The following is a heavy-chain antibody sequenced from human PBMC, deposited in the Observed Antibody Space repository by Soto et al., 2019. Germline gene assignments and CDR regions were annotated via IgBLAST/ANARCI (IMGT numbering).Heavy chain of an antibody. CDR3: ARDYHDILTGRNSFDY. D-gene: IGHD3-9*01. CDR2: IIPIFGTA. V-gene: IGHV1-69*13. CDR1: GGTFSSYA. Sequence: ASVKVSCKASGGTFSSYAISWVRQAPGRGLEWMGGIIPIFGTANYAQKFQGRVTITADESTSTAYMELSSLRSEDTAVYYCARDYHDILTGRNSFDYWGQGTLVTVSS. J-gene: IGHJ4*02.